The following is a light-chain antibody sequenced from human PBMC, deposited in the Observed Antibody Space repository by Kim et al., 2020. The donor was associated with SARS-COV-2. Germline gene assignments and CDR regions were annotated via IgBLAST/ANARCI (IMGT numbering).Light chain of an antibody. V-gene: IGLV3-19*01. CDR1: ILRSYY. J-gene: IGLJ1*01. CDR3: NSRDSSGNHYV. Sequence: LGQTVRIPCQGDILRSYYASWYQQKPGQAPVLVIYGKNNRPSGIPDRFSGSSSGNTASLTITGAQAEDEADYYCNSRDSSGNHYVFGTGTKVTVL. CDR2: GKN.